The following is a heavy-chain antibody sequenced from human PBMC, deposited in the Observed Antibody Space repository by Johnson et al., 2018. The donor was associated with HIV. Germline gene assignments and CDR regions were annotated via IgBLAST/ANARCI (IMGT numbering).Heavy chain of an antibody. CDR1: GFTFSDYY. D-gene: IGHD5-18*01. Sequence: MQLVESGGGLVKPGGSLRLSCAASGFTFSDYYMSWVRQAPGKGLEWVSGIYSGGSTYYADSVKGRFTISRDNFKNTLYLQMNSLRAEDTAVYYCAGDSPRMQLWDDAFDIWGQGTMVTVAS. V-gene: IGHV3-66*01. CDR2: IYSGGST. J-gene: IGHJ3*02. CDR3: AGDSPRMQLWDDAFDI.